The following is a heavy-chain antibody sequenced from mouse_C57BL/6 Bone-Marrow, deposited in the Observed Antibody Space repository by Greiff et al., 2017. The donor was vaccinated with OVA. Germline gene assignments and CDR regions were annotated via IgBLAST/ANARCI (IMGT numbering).Heavy chain of an antibody. D-gene: IGHD2-5*01. CDR3: ARHYYSNRFDY. Sequence: EVQGVESGGDLVKPGGSLKLSCAASGFTFSSYGMSWVRQTPDKRLEWVATISSGGSYTYYPDSVKGRFTISRDNAKNTLYLQMSSLKSEDTAMYYCARHYYSNRFDYWGQGTTLTVSS. J-gene: IGHJ2*01. V-gene: IGHV5-6*01. CDR1: GFTFSSYG. CDR2: ISSGGSYT.